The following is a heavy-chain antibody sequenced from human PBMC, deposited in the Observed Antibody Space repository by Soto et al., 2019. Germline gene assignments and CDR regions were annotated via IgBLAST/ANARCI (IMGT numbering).Heavy chain of an antibody. Sequence: PGGSLRLSCGSSGFNFANYAMGWVRQAPGKGLEWVSGISSTGRRTYYADSVWGRFSISRDNSKNTVDLQINSLRAEDTAVYYCAKVANVGVVVEYFDHWGQGSLVTVSS. V-gene: IGHV3-23*01. CDR3: AKVANVGVVVEYFDH. J-gene: IGHJ4*02. CDR2: ISSTGRRT. D-gene: IGHD3-3*01. CDR1: GFNFANYA.